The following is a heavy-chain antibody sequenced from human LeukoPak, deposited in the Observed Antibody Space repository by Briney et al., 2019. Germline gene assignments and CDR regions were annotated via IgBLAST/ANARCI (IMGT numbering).Heavy chain of an antibody. CDR1: GYDFTSYW. D-gene: IGHD6-6*01. CDR3: ARLYSSSSGRAWDS. Sequence: GESLKISCKGSGYDFTSYWIGWVRQMPGKGLEWMGIIYPGNSDTRYSPSFQGQVTISTDKSISNAYLQWSSLKASDTAMYYCARLYSSSSGRAWDSWGQGTLVTVSS. V-gene: IGHV5-51*01. CDR2: IYPGNSDT. J-gene: IGHJ4*02.